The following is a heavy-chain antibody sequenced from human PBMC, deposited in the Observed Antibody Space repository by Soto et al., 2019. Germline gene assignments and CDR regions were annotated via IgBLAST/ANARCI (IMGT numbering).Heavy chain of an antibody. CDR1: GGSFSGYY. D-gene: IGHD3-16*02. Sequence: QVQLQQWGAGLLKPSETLSLTCAVYGGSFSGYYWSWIRQPPGKGLEWIGEINHSGSTNYNPSLKSRVTISVDASKNQFSLKLSSVTAADTAVYYCARGRLYDYVWGSYRAGSYFDYWGQGTLVTVSS. CDR3: ARGRLYDYVWGSYRAGSYFDY. J-gene: IGHJ4*02. CDR2: INHSGST. V-gene: IGHV4-34*01.